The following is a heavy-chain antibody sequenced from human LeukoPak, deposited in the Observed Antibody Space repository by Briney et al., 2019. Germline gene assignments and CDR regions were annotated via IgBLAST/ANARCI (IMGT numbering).Heavy chain of an antibody. CDR1: GGSISSGGYY. D-gene: IGHD3-22*01. CDR2: IYYSGST. J-gene: IGHJ3*02. Sequence: SETLSLTCTVSGGSISSGGYYWSWIRQLPGKGLECIGFIYYSGSTFYNPSLKGRVAISIDTSKNQFSLKLSSVTAADTAVYYCASLYYFDSSGYYYGKADIWGQGTMVTVSS. CDR3: ASLYYFDSSGYYYGKADI. V-gene: IGHV4-31*03.